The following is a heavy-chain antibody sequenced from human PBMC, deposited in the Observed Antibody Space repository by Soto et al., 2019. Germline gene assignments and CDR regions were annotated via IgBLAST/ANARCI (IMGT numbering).Heavy chain of an antibody. V-gene: IGHV5-10-1*01. J-gene: IGHJ5*02. CDR2: IDPSDSYT. CDR3: ATSWKTSSWYPS. Sequence: GESLKLSCNGFGYSVSRYWISWVRQMPGKGLEWMGRIDPSDSYTNYSPSFQGHVTISVDKSISTAYLQWSSLKASDSAMYYCATSWKTSSWYPSWGQGTLVTVS. D-gene: IGHD6-13*01. CDR1: GYSVSRYW.